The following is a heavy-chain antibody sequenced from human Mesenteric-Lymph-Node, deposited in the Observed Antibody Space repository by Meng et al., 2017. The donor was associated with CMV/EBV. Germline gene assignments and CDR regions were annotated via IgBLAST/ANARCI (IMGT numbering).Heavy chain of an antibody. CDR1: GFTFSSYA. Sequence: GESLKISCAASGFTFSSYAIHWVRQAPGKGLEWVAVISYDGSNKYYADSVKGRFTISRDNSKNTLYLQMNSLRAEDTAVYYCARQYSSGYWAFDYWGQGTLVTVSS. CDR2: ISYDGSNK. D-gene: IGHD3-22*01. V-gene: IGHV3-30-3*01. J-gene: IGHJ4*02. CDR3: ARQYSSGYWAFDY.